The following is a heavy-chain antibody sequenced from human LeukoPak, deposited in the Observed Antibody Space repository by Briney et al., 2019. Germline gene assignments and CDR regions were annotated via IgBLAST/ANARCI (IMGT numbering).Heavy chain of an antibody. J-gene: IGHJ4*02. D-gene: IGHD3-10*01. Sequence: GRSLRLSCAASGFTVSSNYMSWVRQAPGKGLEWVSVIYSGGNTYYADSVKGRFTISRDNSKNTVYLQMNSLRVEDTAVYYCAGSSGSYLFFDYWGQGTLVTVSS. CDR2: IYSGGNT. CDR1: GFTVSSNY. CDR3: AGSSGSYLFFDY. V-gene: IGHV3-66*01.